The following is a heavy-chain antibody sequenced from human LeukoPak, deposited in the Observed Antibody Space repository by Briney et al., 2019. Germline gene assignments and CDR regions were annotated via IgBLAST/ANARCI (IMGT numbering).Heavy chain of an antibody. Sequence: PSETLSLTCTVSGGSISSSSYYWGWIRQPPGKGLEWIGSIYYSGSTYYNPSLKSRVTISVDTSKNQFSLKLSSVTAADTAVYYCARARFPAYGSGSYNWFDPWGQGTLVTVSS. V-gene: IGHV4-39*07. J-gene: IGHJ5*02. CDR2: IYYSGST. CDR1: GGSISSSSYY. CDR3: ARARFPAYGSGSYNWFDP. D-gene: IGHD3-10*01.